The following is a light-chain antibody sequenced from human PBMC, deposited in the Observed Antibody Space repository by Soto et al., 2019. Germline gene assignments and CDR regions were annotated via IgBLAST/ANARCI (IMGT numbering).Light chain of an antibody. Sequence: EIVMTQSPATLSVSPGERATLSCRASQSVSSNLAWYQQKPGQAPRLLIYGASTRATGIPARFSGSGSGTEFPLTISSLHSDYFAIYYCQHYNNSLWTVG. CDR2: GAS. CDR1: QSVSSN. V-gene: IGKV3-15*01. J-gene: IGKJ1*01. CDR3: QHYNNSLWT.